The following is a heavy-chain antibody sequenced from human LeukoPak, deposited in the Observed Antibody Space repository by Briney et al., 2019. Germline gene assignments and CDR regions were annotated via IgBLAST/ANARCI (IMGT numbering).Heavy chain of an antibody. V-gene: IGHV3-7*01. D-gene: IGHD3-22*01. Sequence: GSLRLSCAASGFTFSSYWMSWFRQAPGKGLEWVANIKQDGSEKYYVDSVKGRFSISRDNARNSLYLQMNSLRAEDTAVYYCARGGPPHYYYDSSGYYAFDYWGQGTLVTVSS. CDR2: IKQDGSEK. J-gene: IGHJ4*02. CDR1: GFTFSSYW. CDR3: ARGGPPHYYYDSSGYYAFDY.